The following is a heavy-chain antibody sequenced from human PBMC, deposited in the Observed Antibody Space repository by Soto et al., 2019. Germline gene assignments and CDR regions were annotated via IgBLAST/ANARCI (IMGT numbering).Heavy chain of an antibody. Sequence: PGGSLRLSCAASGFTFSSYAMHWVRQAPGKGLEWVAVISYDGSNKYYADSVKGRFTISRDNSKNTLYLQMNSLRAEDTAVYYCASPEYYDSSGLVYWGQGTLVTVSS. D-gene: IGHD3-22*01. V-gene: IGHV3-30-3*01. J-gene: IGHJ4*02. CDR1: GFTFSSYA. CDR2: ISYDGSNK. CDR3: ASPEYYDSSGLVY.